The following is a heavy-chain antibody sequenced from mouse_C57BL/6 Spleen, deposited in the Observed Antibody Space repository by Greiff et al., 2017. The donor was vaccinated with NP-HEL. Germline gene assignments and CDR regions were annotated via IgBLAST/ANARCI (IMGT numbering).Heavy chain of an antibody. V-gene: IGHV1-50*01. CDR3: AREGYYAMDY. CDR1: GYTFTSYW. Sequence: QVQLQQPGAELVKPGASVKLSCKASGYTFTSYWMQWVKQRPGQGLEWIGEIDPSDSYTNYNQKFKGKATLTVDTSSSTAYVQLSSLTSEDSAVYYCAREGYYAMDYWGQGTTVTVSS. CDR2: IDPSDSYT. J-gene: IGHJ4*01.